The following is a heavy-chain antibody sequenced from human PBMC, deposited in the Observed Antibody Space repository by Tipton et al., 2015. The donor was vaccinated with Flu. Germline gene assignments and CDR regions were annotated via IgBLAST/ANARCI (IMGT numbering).Heavy chain of an antibody. V-gene: IGHV4-39*07. D-gene: IGHD5-24*01. CDR3: VRTKDGYTLSNFVY. CDR2: FYYDVGT. CDR1: GASLRSSSYY. Sequence: LRLSCTVSGASLRSSSYYWGWFRQPQGKGLEWIGSFYYDVGTYYNPSLNSRVTISVDESKNQFSLRLTSVTAADTAVYYCVRTKDGYTLSNFVYWGQGTLVTVSS. J-gene: IGHJ4*02.